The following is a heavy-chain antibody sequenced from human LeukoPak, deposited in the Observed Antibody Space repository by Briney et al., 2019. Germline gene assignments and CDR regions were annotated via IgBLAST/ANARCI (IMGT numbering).Heavy chain of an antibody. CDR1: GFTFSTYA. D-gene: IGHD6-13*01. CDR3: AALHIAAAADDTDAFDI. J-gene: IGHJ3*02. CDR2: ISYDGSNK. V-gene: IGHV3-30*04. Sequence: GRSLRLSCAASGFTFSTYAMHWVRQAPGKGLEWVAVISYDGSNKYYADSVKGRSTISRDNSKNTLSLQMNSLRAEDTAVYYCAALHIAAAADDTDAFDIWGQGTMVTVSS.